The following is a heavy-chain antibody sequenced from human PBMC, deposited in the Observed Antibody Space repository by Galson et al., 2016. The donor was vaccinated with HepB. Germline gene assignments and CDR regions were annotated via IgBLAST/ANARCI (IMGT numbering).Heavy chain of an antibody. CDR2: IIPIFDTA. Sequence: SVKVSCKASGGTFSSYVISWVRQAPGQGLEWMGGIIPIFDTANYAQKFQGRVTITADKSTSTAYMELSSLRSEDTAVYYCAIHDYSPDYYYYMDVWDKGTTVTVSS. D-gene: IGHD4-11*01. CDR3: AIHDYSPDYYYYMDV. CDR1: GGTFSSYV. V-gene: IGHV1-69*06. J-gene: IGHJ6*03.